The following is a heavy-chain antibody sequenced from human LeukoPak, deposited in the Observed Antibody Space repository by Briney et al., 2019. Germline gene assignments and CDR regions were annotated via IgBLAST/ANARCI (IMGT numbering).Heavy chain of an antibody. CDR1: GFTFSNSW. J-gene: IGHJ6*02. V-gene: IGHV3-7*03. D-gene: IGHD5-18*01. Sequence: GGSLRLSCPTSGFTFSNSWMAWVRQAPGKGLEWVANIKPDGSEKYYVDSVKGRFTISRDNAKNSLYLQMNSLRAEDTAVYYCALGGGYPSYYGMDVWGQGTTVTVSS. CDR2: IKPDGSEK. CDR3: ALGGGYPSYYGMDV.